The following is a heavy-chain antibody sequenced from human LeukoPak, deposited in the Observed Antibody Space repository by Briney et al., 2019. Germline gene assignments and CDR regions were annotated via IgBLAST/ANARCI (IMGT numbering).Heavy chain of an antibody. Sequence: GASVKVSCKASGYTFTGFYIHWVRQAPAQGLKWMGWIVPNSGDTSYSQLFQGRVTMTRDTSINTAYLEINNLRFDDTAVYYCVSHHWTTLTMGDYWGQGTLVTVSS. CDR2: IVPNSGDT. J-gene: IGHJ4*02. CDR1: GYTFTGFY. CDR3: VSHHWTTLTMGDY. V-gene: IGHV1-2*02. D-gene: IGHD1-1*01.